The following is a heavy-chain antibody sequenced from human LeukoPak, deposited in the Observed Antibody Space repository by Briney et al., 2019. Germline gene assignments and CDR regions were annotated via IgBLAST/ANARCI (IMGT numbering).Heavy chain of an antibody. D-gene: IGHD3-22*01. V-gene: IGHV3-30*02. J-gene: IGHJ4*02. CDR3: TRGGLFTYDSSGYPIDF. Sequence: GGSLRLSCAASGFTFSISGMHWVRQAPGEGLEWVAFIGRDGSTKYYADSVKGRFTISRDTSNNTLFLQMNSLRAEDTAVYYCTRGGLFTYDSSGYPIDFWGQGTLVTVSS. CDR1: GFTFSISG. CDR2: IGRDGSTK.